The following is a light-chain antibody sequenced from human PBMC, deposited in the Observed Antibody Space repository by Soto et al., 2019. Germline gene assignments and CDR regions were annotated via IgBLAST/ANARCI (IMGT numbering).Light chain of an antibody. Sequence: EIVLTQSPGTLSLSPGERATLSCRASQSVSSSSLAWFQQKPGQAPRLLIYGASSRATGIPDRFSGSGSGTDFTLAISRLEPEDFAVYHCQQYGRSPLTFGG. CDR2: GAS. CDR3: QQYGRSPLT. J-gene: IGKJ4*01. CDR1: QSVSSSS. V-gene: IGKV3-20*01.